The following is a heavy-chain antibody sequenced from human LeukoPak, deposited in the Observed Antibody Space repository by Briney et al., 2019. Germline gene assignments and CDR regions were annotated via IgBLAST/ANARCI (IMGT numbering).Heavy chain of an antibody. CDR1: GGTFSSYA. CDR2: IIPIFGTA. D-gene: IGHD4-17*01. CDR3: ARDRNGDYAY. V-gene: IGHV1-69*13. Sequence: GASVKVSCTASGGTFSSYAISWVRQAPGQGLEWMGGIIPIFGTANYAQKFQGRATITADESTSTAYMELSSLRSEDTAVYYCARDRNGDYAYGGQGTLVTVSS. J-gene: IGHJ4*02.